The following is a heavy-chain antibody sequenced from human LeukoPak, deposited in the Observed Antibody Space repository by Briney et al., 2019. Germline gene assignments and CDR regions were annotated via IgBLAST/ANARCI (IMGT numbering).Heavy chain of an antibody. Sequence: GGSLRLSCAASGFTFSSYSMNWVRQAPGKGLEWVSAISGSGGSTYYADSVKGRFTISRDNSKNTLYLQMNSLRAEDTAVYYCAKGEYYYDSSGYSYWGQGTLVTVSS. CDR2: ISGSGGST. CDR3: AKGEYYYDSSGYSY. CDR1: GFTFSSYS. D-gene: IGHD3-22*01. V-gene: IGHV3-23*01. J-gene: IGHJ4*02.